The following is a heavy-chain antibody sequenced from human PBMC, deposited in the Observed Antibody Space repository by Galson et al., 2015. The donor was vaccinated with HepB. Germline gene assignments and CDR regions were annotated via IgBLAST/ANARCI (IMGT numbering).Heavy chain of an antibody. J-gene: IGHJ4*02. CDR2: ISGSGVST. CDR1: GFTFTSNE. CDR3: AKWVPDISGSLFDY. Sequence: SLRLSCAASGFTFTSNEMSWVRQAPGKGLEWVSGISGSGVSTYYADSVRSRFTISRDNSKNTLYLQMNSLRADDTAVYYCAKWVPDISGSLFDYWGQGTLVTVSS. D-gene: IGHD1-26*01. V-gene: IGHV3-23*01.